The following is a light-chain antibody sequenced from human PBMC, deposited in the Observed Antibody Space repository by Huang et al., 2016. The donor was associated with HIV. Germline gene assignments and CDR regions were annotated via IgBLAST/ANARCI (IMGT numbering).Light chain of an antibody. J-gene: IGKJ4*01. CDR1: QNIGNY. CDR2: DTS. Sequence: ETVLTQSPATLSLSPGERATLSCRASQNIGNYLAWYQQKPGQTPRLLIYDTSNRATGVPAMFSGSGSGTDFTLDISSLESEDFAVYYCQQRSNWPPTFGGGTKV. CDR3: QQRSNWPPT. V-gene: IGKV3-11*01.